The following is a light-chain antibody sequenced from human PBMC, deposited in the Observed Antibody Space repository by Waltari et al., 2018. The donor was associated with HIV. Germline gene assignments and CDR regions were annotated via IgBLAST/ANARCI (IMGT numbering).Light chain of an antibody. V-gene: IGLV7-43*01. CDR2: STN. Sequence: QTVVTQEPSLTVSPGGTVTLPCASSTGAVPSGFFPNWFQQKPGQAPRALIYSTNSKHFWTPARFSGSLLGGKAALTLSGVQPEDEAEYYCLLYYGGAQNWVFGGGTKLTVL. J-gene: IGLJ3*02. CDR1: TGAVPSGFF. CDR3: LLYYGGAQNWV.